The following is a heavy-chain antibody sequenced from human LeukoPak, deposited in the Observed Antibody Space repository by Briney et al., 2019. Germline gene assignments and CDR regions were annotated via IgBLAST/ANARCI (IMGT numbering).Heavy chain of an antibody. Sequence: ASVKVSCKASGYTFTNHGISWVRQAPGQGLEWMGGIIPIFGTANYAQKFQGRVTITADKSTSTAYMELSSLRSEDTAVYYCARRWTSCYFGCAFDIXGQGTMVTVSS. CDR1: GYTFTNHG. CDR2: IIPIFGTA. J-gene: IGHJ3*02. CDR3: ARRWTSCYFGCAFDI. D-gene: IGHD2-2*01. V-gene: IGHV1-69*06.